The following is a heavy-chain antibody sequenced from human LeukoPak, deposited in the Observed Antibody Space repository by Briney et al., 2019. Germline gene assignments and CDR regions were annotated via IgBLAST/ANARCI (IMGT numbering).Heavy chain of an antibody. D-gene: IGHD6-6*01. Sequence: ASVKVSCKASGGTFSSYAISWVRQAPGLGLEWMGGIIPIFGTANYAQKFQGRVTITADESTSTAYMELSSLRSEDTAVYYCARYSSSPEGYNWFDPWGQGTLVTVSS. V-gene: IGHV1-69*13. CDR1: GGTFSSYA. CDR3: ARYSSSPEGYNWFDP. J-gene: IGHJ5*02. CDR2: IIPIFGTA.